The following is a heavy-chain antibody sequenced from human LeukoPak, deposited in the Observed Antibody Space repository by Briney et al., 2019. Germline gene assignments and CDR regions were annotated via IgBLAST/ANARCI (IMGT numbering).Heavy chain of an antibody. CDR2: ISGSGGST. Sequence: GGSLRLSCAASGFTFSSYAMSWVRQAPGKGLEWVSAISGSGGSTYYADSVKGRFTISRDNSKNTLYLQMNSLRAEDTAVYYCAKVTLGYCSSTSCPHYYYGMVVWGQGTRSPYP. J-gene: IGHJ6*02. CDR1: GFTFSSYA. CDR3: AKVTLGYCSSTSCPHYYYGMVV. V-gene: IGHV3-23*01. D-gene: IGHD2-2*01.